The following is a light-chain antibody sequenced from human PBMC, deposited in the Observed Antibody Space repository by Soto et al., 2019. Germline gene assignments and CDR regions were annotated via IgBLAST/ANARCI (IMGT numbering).Light chain of an antibody. V-gene: IGKV3-20*01. CDR3: QQYDNSPMYA. J-gene: IGKJ2*01. CDR2: GAS. CDR1: QRVSSTY. Sequence: EIVLTQSPGTLSLSPGERATLSCRASQRVSSTYLAWYQQKPGQAPRLLIYGASSRATGTPDRFSGSGSGTDFTLTISRLEPEDFAVYYCQQYDNSPMYAFGQGTKLEIK.